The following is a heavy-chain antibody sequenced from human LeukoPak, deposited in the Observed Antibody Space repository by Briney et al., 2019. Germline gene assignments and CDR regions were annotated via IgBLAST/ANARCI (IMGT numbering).Heavy chain of an antibody. Sequence: SETLSLTCAVYGGSFSGYYWSWIRQPPGKGLEWIGEINHSGSTNYNPSLKSRVTISVDTSKNQFSLKLSSVTAADTAVYYCARGPFDYGDYVTWGQGTMVTVSS. D-gene: IGHD4-17*01. CDR2: INHSGST. J-gene: IGHJ3*01. V-gene: IGHV4-34*01. CDR1: GGSFSGYY. CDR3: ARGPFDYGDYVT.